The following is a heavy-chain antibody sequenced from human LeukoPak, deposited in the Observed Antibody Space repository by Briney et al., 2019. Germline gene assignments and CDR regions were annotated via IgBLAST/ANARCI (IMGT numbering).Heavy chain of an antibody. CDR2: ISASGEST. Sequence: GGSLRLSCAASGFTFSSYAMCWVRQAPGKGLEWVSSISASGESTYNADSVRGRFTISRDNSKNTLYLQMNSLRAEDTAVYYCASQGAYDSSGYSPDYWGQGTLVTVSS. V-gene: IGHV3-23*01. J-gene: IGHJ4*02. D-gene: IGHD3-22*01. CDR3: ASQGAYDSSGYSPDY. CDR1: GFTFSSYA.